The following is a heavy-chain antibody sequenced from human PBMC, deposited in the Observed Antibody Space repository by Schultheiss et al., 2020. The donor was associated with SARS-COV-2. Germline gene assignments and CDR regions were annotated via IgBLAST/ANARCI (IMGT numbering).Heavy chain of an antibody. Sequence: GGSLRLSCAASGFTFSSYGMGWVRQAPGKGLEWVSRIGTGGDRCYPGSVKGRCTVSREKAKNSLYLQMNSLRAEDTAVYYCAKGAGWRNYYYYYGMDVWGQGTTVTVSS. J-gene: IGHJ6*02. CDR1: GFTFSSYG. CDR2: IGTGGDR. D-gene: IGHD6-19*01. CDR3: AKGAGWRNYYYYYGMDV. V-gene: IGHV3-13*01.